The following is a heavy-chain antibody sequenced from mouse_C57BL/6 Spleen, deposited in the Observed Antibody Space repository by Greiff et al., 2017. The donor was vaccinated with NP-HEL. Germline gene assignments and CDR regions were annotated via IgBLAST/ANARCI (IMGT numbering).Heavy chain of an antibody. CDR1: GFTFSSYA. V-gene: IGHV5-4*01. CDR2: ISDGGSYT. CDR3: ARDRAYGSSPWYFDY. J-gene: IGHJ2*01. Sequence: DVKLVESGGGLVKPGGSLKLSCAASGFTFSSYAMSWVRQTPEKRLEWVATISDGGSYTYYPDNVKGRFTISRDNAKNNLYLQMSHLKSEDTAMYYCARDRAYGSSPWYFDYWGQGTTLTVSS. D-gene: IGHD1-1*01.